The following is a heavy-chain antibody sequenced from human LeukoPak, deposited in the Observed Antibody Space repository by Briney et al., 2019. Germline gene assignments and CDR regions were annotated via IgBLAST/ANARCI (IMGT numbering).Heavy chain of an antibody. V-gene: IGHV3-64*01. J-gene: IGHJ6*03. Sequence: GSLLLSCSASGFTFSSYAIHWVRQAPGKGLEYVSAISGNGDSAYYANSVKGRFTISRDNSKSTVSLQMGSLRAEDMAGYYCARDHYYDSRGCAFGYHIDVWGKGTTVTVSS. CDR2: ISGNGDSA. D-gene: IGHD3-22*01. CDR1: GFTFSSYA. CDR3: ARDHYYDSRGCAFGYHIDV.